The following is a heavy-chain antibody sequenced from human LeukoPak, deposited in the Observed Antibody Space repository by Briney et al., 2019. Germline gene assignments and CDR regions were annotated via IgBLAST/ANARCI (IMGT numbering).Heavy chain of an antibody. CDR3: ARGYQITMVRGVIPTFDY. J-gene: IGHJ4*02. Sequence: GGSLRLSCAASGFTFSSYDMHRVRQATGKGLEWVSAIGTAGDTYYPGSVKGRFTISRENAKNSLYLQMNSLRAGDTAVYYCARGYQITMVRGVIPTFDYWGQGTLVTVSS. D-gene: IGHD3-10*01. CDR1: GFTFSSYD. CDR2: IGTAGDT. V-gene: IGHV3-13*01.